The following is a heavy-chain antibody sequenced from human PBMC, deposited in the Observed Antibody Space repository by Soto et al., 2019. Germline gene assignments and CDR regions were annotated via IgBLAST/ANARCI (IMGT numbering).Heavy chain of an antibody. J-gene: IGHJ2*01. D-gene: IGHD3-16*02. CDR2: IYSGGST. CDR1: GFTVGSNY. Sequence: EVQLVESGGGLVQPGGSLRLSCAASGFTVGSNYMSWVRQAPGKGLEWVSVIYSGGSTYYADSVKGRFTISRDNSKNTLYLPMNSLRAEDTAVYYCARPQLSLSTMGYFDLWGRGPLVPVSS. CDR3: ARPQLSLSTMGYFDL. V-gene: IGHV3-66*04.